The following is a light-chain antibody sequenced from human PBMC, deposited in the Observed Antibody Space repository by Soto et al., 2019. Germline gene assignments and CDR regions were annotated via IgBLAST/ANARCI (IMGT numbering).Light chain of an antibody. CDR3: GTWDSSLTAGL. V-gene: IGLV1-51*02. CDR1: SSNIGSNY. Sequence: QSVLTQPPSVSAAPGQKVTISCSGSSSNIGSNYVSWYQQLPGTAPKLLIYENNKRPSGIPDRFSGSRSGTSATLGITGFQTGDEADYYCGTWDSSLTAGLFGEGTQLTVL. J-gene: IGLJ2*01. CDR2: ENN.